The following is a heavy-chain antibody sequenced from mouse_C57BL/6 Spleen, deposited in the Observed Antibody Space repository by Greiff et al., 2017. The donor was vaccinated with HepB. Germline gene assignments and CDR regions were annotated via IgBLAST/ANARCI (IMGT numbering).Heavy chain of an antibody. Sequence: EVQLVESEGGLVQPGSSMKLSCTASGFTFSDYYMAWVRQVPEKGLEWVANINYDGSSTYYLDSLKSRFIISRDNAKNILYLQMSSLKSEDTATYYCAREATVVATRYFDVWGTGTTVTVSS. D-gene: IGHD1-1*01. CDR2: INYDGSST. CDR3: AREATVVATRYFDV. J-gene: IGHJ1*03. V-gene: IGHV5-16*01. CDR1: GFTFSDYY.